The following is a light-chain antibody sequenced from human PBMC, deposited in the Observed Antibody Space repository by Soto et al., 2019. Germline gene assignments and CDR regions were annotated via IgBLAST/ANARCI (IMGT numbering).Light chain of an antibody. CDR2: GAS. Sequence: EIVLTQSPGTLSLSPGERATLPCRASQSVSSSYLAWYQQKPGQAPRLLIYGASSRATGIPDRFSGSGSGTDFTLTISRLEPEDFAVYSCHQYGSAPGTFGPRTNVDIK. V-gene: IGKV3-20*01. J-gene: IGKJ3*01. CDR3: HQYGSAPGT. CDR1: QSVSSSY.